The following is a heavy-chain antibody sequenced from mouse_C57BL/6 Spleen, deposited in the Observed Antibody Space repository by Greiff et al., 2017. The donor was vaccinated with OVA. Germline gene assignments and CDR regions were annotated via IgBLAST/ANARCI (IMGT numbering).Heavy chain of an antibody. D-gene: IGHD2-5*01. CDR2: INPNNGGT. CDR3: ARRYSNTDY. J-gene: IGHJ2*01. Sequence: VQLQQSGPELVKPGASVKISCKASGYTFTDYYMNWVKQSHGKSLEWIGDINPNNGGTSYNQKFKGKATLTVDKSSSTAYMELRSLTSEDSAVYYCARRYSNTDYWGQGTTRTVSS. CDR1: GYTFTDYY. V-gene: IGHV1-26*01.